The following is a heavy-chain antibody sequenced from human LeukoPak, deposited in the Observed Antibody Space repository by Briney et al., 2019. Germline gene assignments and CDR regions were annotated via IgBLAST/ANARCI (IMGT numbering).Heavy chain of an antibody. CDR2: ISSSSSTI. J-gene: IGHJ5*02. Sequence: PGGSLRLSCAASGFTFSSYSMNWVRQAPGRGLEWVSYISSSSSTIYYADSVKGRFTIYRDNAKNLLYLQMNSLRAEDMAVYYCAREAGLWSGYFKYDWFDHWGQGTLVTVSS. CDR1: GFTFSSYS. CDR3: AREAGLWSGYFKYDWFDH. D-gene: IGHD3-3*01. V-gene: IGHV3-48*04.